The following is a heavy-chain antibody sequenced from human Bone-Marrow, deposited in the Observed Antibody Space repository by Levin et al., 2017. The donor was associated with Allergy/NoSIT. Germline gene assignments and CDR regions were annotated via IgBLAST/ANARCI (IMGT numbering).Heavy chain of an antibody. CDR2: MNPNSGNT. CDR1: GYTFTSYD. Sequence: AASVKVSCKASGYTFTSYDINWVRQATGQGLEWMGWMNPNSGNTGYAQKFQGRVTMTRNTSISTAYMELSSLRSEDTAVYYCARGRYFGGSWPHWGQGTLVTVSS. D-gene: IGHD2-15*01. V-gene: IGHV1-8*01. J-gene: IGHJ4*02. CDR3: ARGRYFGGSWPH.